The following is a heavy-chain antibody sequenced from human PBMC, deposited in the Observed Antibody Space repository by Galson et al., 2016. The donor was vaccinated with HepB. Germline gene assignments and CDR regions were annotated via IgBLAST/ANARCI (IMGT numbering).Heavy chain of an antibody. V-gene: IGHV3-23*01. Sequence: SLRLSCAGSGFTFGSYATNWVRQAPGKGLEWVSTISGSGVGTYYADSVKGRFIVSRDNSKNTLYLLMTSLTAEDTAVYYCAKDRTLLVWLEMEPDDALDIWGQGTMVTVSS. CDR2: ISGSGVGT. CDR3: AKDRTLLVWLEMEPDDALDI. D-gene: IGHD3-10*01. CDR1: GFTFGSYA. J-gene: IGHJ3*02.